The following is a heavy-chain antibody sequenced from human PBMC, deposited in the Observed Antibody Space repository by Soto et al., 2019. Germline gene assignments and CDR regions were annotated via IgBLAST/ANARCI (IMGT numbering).Heavy chain of an antibody. J-gene: IGHJ6*02. CDR3: AREADIVVVPAAYGMDV. CDR2: ISSSSSYI. CDR1: GFTFSSYS. V-gene: IGHV3-21*01. Sequence: PGGSLRLSCAASGFTFSSYSMNWVRQAPGKGLEWVSSISSSSSYIYYADSVKGRFTISRDNAKNSLYLQMNSLRAEETAVYYCAREADIVVVPAAYGMDVWGQGTTVTVSS. D-gene: IGHD2-2*01.